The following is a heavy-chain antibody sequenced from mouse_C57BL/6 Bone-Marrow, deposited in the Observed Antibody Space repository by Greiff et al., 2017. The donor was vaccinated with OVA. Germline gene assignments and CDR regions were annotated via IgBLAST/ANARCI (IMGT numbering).Heavy chain of an antibody. J-gene: IGHJ2*01. CDR1: GYTFTSYW. CDR3: ARTLQYPDYFDY. Sequence: EVQLQQSGAVLARPGASVTLSCKTSGYTFTSYWMHWVKQRPVQGLEWIGAIYPETGGTGYNQKFKGKAKLTVVTSSSTAYMELSSLTSEDSAVYYCARTLQYPDYFDYWGQGTTLTVSS. D-gene: IGHD1-1*01. V-gene: IGHV1-5*01. CDR2: IYPETGGT.